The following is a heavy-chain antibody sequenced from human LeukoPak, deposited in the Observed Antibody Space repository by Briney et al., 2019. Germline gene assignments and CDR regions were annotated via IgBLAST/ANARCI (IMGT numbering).Heavy chain of an antibody. CDR2: MNPNSGNT. Sequence: ASVKVSFKASGYTFTSYDINWVRQAPGQGLGWMGWMNPNSGNTGYAQKFQGRVTMTRNTSISTAYMELSSLRSEDTAVYYCARGSSVCSSTSCYRRFDPWGQGTLVAVSS. CDR3: ARGSSVCSSTSCYRRFDP. CDR1: GYTFTSYD. V-gene: IGHV1-8*01. D-gene: IGHD2-2*01. J-gene: IGHJ5*02.